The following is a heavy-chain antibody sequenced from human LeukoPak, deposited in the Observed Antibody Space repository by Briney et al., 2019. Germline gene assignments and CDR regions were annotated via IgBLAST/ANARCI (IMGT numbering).Heavy chain of an antibody. V-gene: IGHV3-30-3*01. CDR3: AKDQGRYYYESSGQSDY. Sequence: GGSLRLSCAASGFTFNSYAMHWVRQAPGKGLEWVAVISYDGSKKYYADSVKGRFTISRDNSKNTLYLQMSGLRAEDTALYYCAKDQGRYYYESSGQSDYWGQGTLVTVSS. D-gene: IGHD3-22*01. CDR1: GFTFNSYA. CDR2: ISYDGSKK. J-gene: IGHJ4*02.